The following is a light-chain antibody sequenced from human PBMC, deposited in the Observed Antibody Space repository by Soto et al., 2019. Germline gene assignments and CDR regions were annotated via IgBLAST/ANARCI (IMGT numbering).Light chain of an antibody. CDR3: QQYNNWPPWT. CDR1: QSVSSN. J-gene: IGKJ1*01. CDR2: GAS. V-gene: IGKV3-15*01. Sequence: EIVMTQSPATLSASPGERATLSCRASQSVSSNLAWYQQKPGQAPRLLIYGASTRATGIPARFSGSGSGTEFTLTISSLQSEDFAVYYCQQYNNWPPWTFGQGTKVEIQ.